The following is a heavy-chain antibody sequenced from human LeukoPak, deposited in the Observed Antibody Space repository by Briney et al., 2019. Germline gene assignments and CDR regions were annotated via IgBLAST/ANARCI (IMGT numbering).Heavy chain of an antibody. CDR2: IIPIFGIA. CDR3: ARTGARYCGGDCYLAAFDI. CDR1: GGTFSSYA. D-gene: IGHD2-21*02. J-gene: IGHJ3*02. Sequence: SVKVSCKASGGTFSSYAISWVRQAPGQGLEWMGGIIPIFGIANYAQKFQGRVTITADESTSTAYMELSSLRSEDTAVYYCARTGARYCGGDCYLAAFDIWGQGTMVTVS. V-gene: IGHV1-69*13.